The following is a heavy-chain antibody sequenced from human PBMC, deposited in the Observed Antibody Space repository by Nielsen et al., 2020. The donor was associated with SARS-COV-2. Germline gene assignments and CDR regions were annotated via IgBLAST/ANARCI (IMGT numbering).Heavy chain of an antibody. J-gene: IGHJ4*02. V-gene: IGHV4-39*07. CDR1: GGSISSGGYY. CDR3: ARITVTYEIDY. CDR2: IYYSGST. D-gene: IGHD4-17*01. Sequence: SETLSLTCTVSGGSISSGGYYWVWIRQPPGKGLEWIGTIYYSGSTYYNPSLKSRLSIYVDTSKNQFSLKLSSVTAADTAVYYCARITVTYEIDYWGQGTLVTVSS.